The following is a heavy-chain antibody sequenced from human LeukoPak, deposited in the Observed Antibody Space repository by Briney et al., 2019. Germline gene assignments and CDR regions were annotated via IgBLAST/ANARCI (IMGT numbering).Heavy chain of an antibody. V-gene: IGHV4-39*07. CDR2: IYYSGST. CDR3: ARGVTMVRALS. D-gene: IGHD3-10*01. J-gene: IGHJ4*02. CDR1: GGSISSSSYY. Sequence: PSETLSLTCTVSGGSISSSSYYWGWIRQPPGKGLEWIGSIYYSGSTYYNPSLKSRVTISVDTSKNQFSLKLSSVTAADTAVYYCARGVTMVRALSWGQGTLVTVSS.